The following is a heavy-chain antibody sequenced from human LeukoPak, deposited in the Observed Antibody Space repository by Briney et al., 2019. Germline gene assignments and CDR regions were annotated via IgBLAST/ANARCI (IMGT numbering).Heavy chain of an antibody. CDR3: ASGPGIAAAGTPNDYYYYMDV. J-gene: IGHJ6*03. D-gene: IGHD6-13*01. CDR2: IIPILGIA. CDR1: GGTFSSYA. Sequence: SVKVSCKASGGTFSSYAISWVRQAPGQGLEWMGRIIPILGIANYAQKFQGRVTITADESTSTAYMELSSLRSEDTAVYYCASGPGIAAAGTPNDYYYYMDVWGKGTTVTVSS. V-gene: IGHV1-69*04.